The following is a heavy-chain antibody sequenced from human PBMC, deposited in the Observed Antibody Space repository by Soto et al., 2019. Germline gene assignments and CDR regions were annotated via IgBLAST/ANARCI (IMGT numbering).Heavy chain of an antibody. Sequence: PSETLSLTCAVYGGSFSGYYWSWIRQPPGKGLEWIGEINHSGSTNYNPSLKSRVTISVDTSKNQFSLKLSSVTAADTAVYYCARAGGFMVRGVLYYYYYYMDVWGKGTTVTVSS. V-gene: IGHV4-34*01. CDR2: INHSGST. J-gene: IGHJ6*03. CDR3: ARAGGFMVRGVLYYYYYYMDV. CDR1: GGSFSGYY. D-gene: IGHD3-10*01.